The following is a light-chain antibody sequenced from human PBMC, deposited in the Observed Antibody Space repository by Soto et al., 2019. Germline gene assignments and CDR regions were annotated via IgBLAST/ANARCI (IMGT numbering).Light chain of an antibody. CDR1: QSVDSAF. V-gene: IGKV3-20*01. CDR2: GAS. J-gene: IGKJ1*01. Sequence: EIVLTQSPGSLALSLGERDTLSCRSSQSVDSAFFAWYQQKPGQPPRLLMYGASRRATGIPDRFSGSGSGTDFTLTISRLEPEDFAVYYCQQYASSLTFGQGTKVEI. CDR3: QQYASSLT.